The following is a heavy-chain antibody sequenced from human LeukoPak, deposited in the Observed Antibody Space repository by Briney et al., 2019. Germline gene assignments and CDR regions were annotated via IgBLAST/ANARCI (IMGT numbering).Heavy chain of an antibody. CDR2: ISSSSSYI. V-gene: IGHV3-21*01. D-gene: IGHD5-24*01. J-gene: IGHJ3*02. CDR1: GFTFSSNS. Sequence: SLRLSCAASGFTFSSNSMTWVRQAQGKGLEWVSSISSSSSYIYYADSVKGRFSSSRENAKNSLYLQMNSLRAEDTAVYYCASTVEMATYDAFDIWGQGTMVTVSS. CDR3: ASTVEMATYDAFDI.